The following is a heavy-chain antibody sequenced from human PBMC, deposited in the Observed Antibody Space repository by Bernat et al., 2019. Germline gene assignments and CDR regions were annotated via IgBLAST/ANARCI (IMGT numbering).Heavy chain of an antibody. CDR2: ISYDGSNK. D-gene: IGHD6-6*01. J-gene: IGHJ4*02. Sequence: QVQLVESGGGVVQPGRSLRLSCAASGFTFSSYGMHWVRQAPGKGLEWVAVISYDGSNKYYADSVKGRFTISRDNSKNTLNLQMNSLRAEDTAVYYCAKERYSSSSQQDSDWGQGTLVTVSS. CDR1: GFTFSSYG. V-gene: IGHV3-30*18. CDR3: AKERYSSSSQQDSD.